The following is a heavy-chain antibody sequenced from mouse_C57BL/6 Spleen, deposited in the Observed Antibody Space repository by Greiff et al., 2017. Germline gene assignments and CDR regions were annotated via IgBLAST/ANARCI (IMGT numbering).Heavy chain of an antibody. J-gene: IGHJ3*01. CDR1: GFTFSSYA. D-gene: IGHD1-1*01. Sequence: EVKVVESGGGLVKPGGSLKLSCAASGFTFSSYAMSWVRQTPEKRLAWVATISDGGSYTYYPDNVKGRFTISRDNAKNNLYLQMSHLKSEDTAMYYCARGNYYGSSYVFAYWGQGTLVTVSA. CDR3: ARGNYYGSSYVFAY. V-gene: IGHV5-4*03. CDR2: ISDGGSYT.